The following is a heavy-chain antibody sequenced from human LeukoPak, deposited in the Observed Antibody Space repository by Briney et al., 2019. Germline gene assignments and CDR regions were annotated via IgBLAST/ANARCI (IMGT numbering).Heavy chain of an antibody. CDR1: GYTFTSHG. V-gene: IGHV1-18*01. CDR2: ISAYNGNT. D-gene: IGHD3-10*01. J-gene: IGHJ5*02. Sequence: ASVKVSCKASGYTFTSHGISWMRQAPGQGLEWMGWISAYNGNTNYAQKLQGRVTMTTDTSTSTAYMELRSLRSDDTAVYYCARDRSPGGSRSRSNWFDPWGQGTLVTVSS. CDR3: ARDRSPGGSRSRSNWFDP.